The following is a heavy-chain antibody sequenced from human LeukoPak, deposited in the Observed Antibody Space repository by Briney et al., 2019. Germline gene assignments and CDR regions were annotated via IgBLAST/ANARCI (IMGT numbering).Heavy chain of an antibody. CDR3: ARIAWSSGWDKWFDP. J-gene: IGHJ5*02. CDR1: GGSISSYY. CDR2: IYYSGST. D-gene: IGHD6-19*01. Sequence: SETLSLTCTVSGGSISSYYWSWIRQPSGKGLEWIGYIYYSGSTNYNPSLKSRVTISVDTSKNQFSLKLSSVTAADTAVYYCARIAWSSGWDKWFDPWGQGTLVTVSS. V-gene: IGHV4-59*01.